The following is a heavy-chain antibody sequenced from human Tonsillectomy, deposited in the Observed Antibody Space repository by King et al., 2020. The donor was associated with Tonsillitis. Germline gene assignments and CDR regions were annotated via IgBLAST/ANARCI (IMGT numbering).Heavy chain of an antibody. CDR2: MYYSGST. Sequence: LQLPESGPGLVKPSETLSLTCTVSGGSISSSRYYWGWIRQPPGKGLEWIGSMYYSGSTNYKSSLKSRVTISVDTSKNQFSLKLTSVTAADTAVYYCASRFYDILTSPFDHWGQGTLVTVSS. CDR3: ASRFYDILTSPFDH. J-gene: IGHJ4*02. V-gene: IGHV4-39*07. CDR1: GGSISSSRYY. D-gene: IGHD3-9*01.